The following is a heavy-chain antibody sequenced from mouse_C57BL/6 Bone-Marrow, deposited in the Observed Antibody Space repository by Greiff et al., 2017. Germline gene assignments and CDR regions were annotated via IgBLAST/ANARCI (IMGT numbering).Heavy chain of an antibody. CDR1: GYTFTNYW. D-gene: IGHD2-4*01. CDR3: ARTDDYDDYTMDY. CDR2: MHPNGGSP. Sequence: QVQLQQPGAELVKPGASVKLSCKASGYTFTNYWMHWVKQRPGQGLEWIGMMHPNGGSPDYNETFKSEATLSVDKSSRTAYMELSSLTAADSAVYYCARTDDYDDYTMDYWGQGTSVTVSS. V-gene: IGHV1-64*01. J-gene: IGHJ4*01.